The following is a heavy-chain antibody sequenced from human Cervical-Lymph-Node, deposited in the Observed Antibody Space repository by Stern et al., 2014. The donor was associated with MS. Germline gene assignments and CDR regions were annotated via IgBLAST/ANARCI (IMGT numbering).Heavy chain of an antibody. CDR3: ARDRGIVGNNTGDY. CDR2: ISAYNANI. CDR1: GFTFSNYG. D-gene: IGHD1-26*01. J-gene: IGHJ4*02. Sequence: QVQLVQSGAEVKKPGASVKVSCKASGFTFSNYGISWVRQAPGQGLEWLGWISAYNANIHFAPKFPGRFTMPPDTSTSTVYMELRTLRSDDTAVYYCARDRGIVGNNTGDYWGQGTLVTVS. V-gene: IGHV1-18*01.